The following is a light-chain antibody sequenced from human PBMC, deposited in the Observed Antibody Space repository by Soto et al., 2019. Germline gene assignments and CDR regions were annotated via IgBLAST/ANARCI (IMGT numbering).Light chain of an antibody. Sequence: EIVMTQSPATLSVSPGESATLSCKASQTICTYLAWYQQKPGQAPRLLIYGASTRATGVPARFSGGVSGTEYTLTISSLQSEDFAIYHCQQYDNLPPWTFGQGTKVEIK. CDR1: QTICTY. V-gene: IGKV3-15*01. CDR2: GAS. CDR3: QQYDNLPPWT. J-gene: IGKJ1*01.